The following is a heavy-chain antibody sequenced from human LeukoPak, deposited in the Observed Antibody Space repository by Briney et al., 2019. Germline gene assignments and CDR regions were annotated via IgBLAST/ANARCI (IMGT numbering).Heavy chain of an antibody. CDR3: ARGKYGDYEGY. CDR1: GGSIISYY. V-gene: IGHV4-59*01. CDR2: IYYSGST. D-gene: IGHD4-17*01. J-gene: IGHJ4*02. Sequence: SETLSLTCTVSGGSIISYYWSWIRQPPGKGLEWIGYIYYSGSTNYNPSLKSRVTISVDTSKNQFSLKLSSVTAADTAVYYCARGKYGDYEGYWGQGTLVTVSS.